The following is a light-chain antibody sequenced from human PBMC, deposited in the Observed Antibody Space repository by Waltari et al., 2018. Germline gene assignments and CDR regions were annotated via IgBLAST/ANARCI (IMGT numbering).Light chain of an antibody. J-gene: IGKJ4*01. CDR2: AAS. CDR3: LHLNNFPLS. CDR1: QGISTH. Sequence: DIQLTQSPSFLSASVRAKVTITCRAHQGISTHLAWYQQKPGKGPKLLSYAASTLQSDIPSRFSGSGSGTEFTLTISSLQSEDFATYHCLHLNNFPLSFGGGTKVELK. V-gene: IGKV1-9*01.